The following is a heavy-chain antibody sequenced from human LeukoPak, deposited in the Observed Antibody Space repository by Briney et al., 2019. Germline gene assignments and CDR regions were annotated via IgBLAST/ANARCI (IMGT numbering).Heavy chain of an antibody. D-gene: IGHD3-10*02. CDR3: ARHVQDLGIKV. J-gene: IGHJ6*02. CDR1: GASISSSDSY. V-gene: IGHV4-39*01. CDR2: IYRRGST. Sequence: PSETLSLTCTVSGASISSSDSYWSWIRQPPGKGLEWIGSIYRRGSTSYNPSLKSRVTVSEDMSKNHFSLGLSSVTAADTAVYYCARHVQDLGIKVWGQGTTVTVSS.